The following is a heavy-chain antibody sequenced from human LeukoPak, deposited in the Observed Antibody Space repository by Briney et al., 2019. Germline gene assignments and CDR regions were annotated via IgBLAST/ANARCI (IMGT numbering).Heavy chain of an antibody. CDR1: GGSISSYY. CDR3: ARETTVITAAGPGSGYFDY. D-gene: IGHD6-13*01. V-gene: IGHV4-59*12. Sequence: SGTLSLTCTVSGGSISSYYWSWIRQPPGKGLEWIGYIYYSGSTNYNPSLKSRVTISVDTSKNQFSLKLSSVTAADTAVYYCARETTVITAAGPGSGYFDYWGQGTLVTVSS. CDR2: IYYSGST. J-gene: IGHJ4*02.